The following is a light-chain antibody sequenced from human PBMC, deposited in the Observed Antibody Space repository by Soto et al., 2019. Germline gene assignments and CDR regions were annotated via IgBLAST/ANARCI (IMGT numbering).Light chain of an antibody. V-gene: IGKV4-1*01. CDR3: QQYYSTPIT. Sequence: DIVMTQSADSLAVSLCERATINCTSSQTILYSSNNKNYLAWYQQKPGQPPKLLIYWASTRESGVPDRLSGSGSGTDLNLTISSLQAEDVAVYYCQQYYSTPITCGQGTRLEIK. CDR1: QTILYSSNNKNY. CDR2: WAS. J-gene: IGKJ5*01.